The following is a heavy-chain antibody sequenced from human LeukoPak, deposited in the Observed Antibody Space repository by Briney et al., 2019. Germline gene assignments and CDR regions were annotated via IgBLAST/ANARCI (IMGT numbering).Heavy chain of an antibody. CDR2: IYHSGST. V-gene: IGHV4-30-2*01. J-gene: IGHJ5*02. CDR1: GGSISSGGYY. D-gene: IGHD2-2*01. CDR3: ARGGSCERDARYCSSTSLFDP. Sequence: SETLSLTCTVSGGSISSGGYYWSWIRQPPGKGLEWIGYIYHSGSTYYNPSLKSRVTISVDTSKNQFSLKLSSVTAADTAVYYCARGGSCERDARYCSSTSLFDPWGQGTLVTVSS.